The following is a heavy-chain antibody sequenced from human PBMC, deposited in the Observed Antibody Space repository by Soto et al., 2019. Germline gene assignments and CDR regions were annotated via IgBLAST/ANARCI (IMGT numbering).Heavy chain of an antibody. CDR1: GGTFSSYA. Sequence: QVQLVQSGAEVKKPGSSVKVSCKASGGTFSSYAISWVRQAPGQGLEWMGGIIPIFGTANYAQKFQGRVTITADESTSTAYKELSSLRPEDAAVYYCARDQHDGDNAGAYWGQGTLVTVSS. J-gene: IGHJ4*02. CDR2: IIPIFGTA. D-gene: IGHD4-17*01. CDR3: ARDQHDGDNAGAY. V-gene: IGHV1-69*01.